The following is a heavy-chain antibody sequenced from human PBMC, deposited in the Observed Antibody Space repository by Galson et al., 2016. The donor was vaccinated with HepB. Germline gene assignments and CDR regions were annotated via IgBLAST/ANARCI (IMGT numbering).Heavy chain of an antibody. Sequence: SVKVSCKASGYSFISYYMHWVRQAPGQGLEWMGLINPNSGGTNYAQNFQGRVTLTRDTSISTAYMELSSLISDDTAVYYCARDKNFVGLATTHDYWGQGTLVTVSS. CDR3: ARDKNFVGLATTHDY. J-gene: IGHJ4*02. V-gene: IGHV1-2*02. CDR2: INPNSGGT. D-gene: IGHD5-24*01. CDR1: GYSFISYY.